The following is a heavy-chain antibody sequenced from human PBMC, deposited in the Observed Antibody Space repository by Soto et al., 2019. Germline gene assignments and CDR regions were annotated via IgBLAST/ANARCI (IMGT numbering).Heavy chain of an antibody. J-gene: IGHJ4*02. CDR2: INHSGST. CDR3: ARASNREAARSPFDY. D-gene: IGHD6-6*01. Sequence: QVQLQQWGAGLLKPSETLSLTCAVYGGSFSGYYWSWIRQPPGKGLEWIGEINHSGSTNYNPPLKSRVTISVDTSKNQFSLKLSSVTAADTAVYYCARASNREAARSPFDYWGQGTLVTVSS. CDR1: GGSFSGYY. V-gene: IGHV4-34*01.